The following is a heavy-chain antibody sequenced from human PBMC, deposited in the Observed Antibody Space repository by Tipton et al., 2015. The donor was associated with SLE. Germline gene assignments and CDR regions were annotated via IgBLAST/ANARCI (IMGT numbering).Heavy chain of an antibody. CDR3: ARDDGAKARGVVRGRSDY. CDR2: IWYDGENE. J-gene: IGHJ4*02. CDR1: GFSFNSYG. V-gene: IGHV3-33*01. Sequence: RSLRLSCVVSGFSFNSYGMHWIRQAPGKGLEWVAIIWYDGENEYYADSVKGRFTISRDNSKSTLYLQMNSLKVEDTAVYYCARDDGAKARGVVRGRSDYWGQGTLVTVSS. D-gene: IGHD3-10*01.